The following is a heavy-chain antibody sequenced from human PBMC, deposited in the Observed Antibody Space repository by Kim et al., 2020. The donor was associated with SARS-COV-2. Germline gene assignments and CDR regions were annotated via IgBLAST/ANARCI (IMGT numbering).Heavy chain of an antibody. D-gene: IGHD3-9*01. V-gene: IGHV4-34*01. J-gene: IGHJ4*02. Sequence: SETLSLTCTVQGGSFSGYYWNWIRQAPGKALEWIAEINHIGTTNYNPSIKSRLTISIDASEKHFSLKLDSVTAADTAIYYCARSLRYFGGIDYWGPGTLV. CDR2: INHIGTT. CDR1: GGSFSGYY. CDR3: ARSLRYFGGIDY.